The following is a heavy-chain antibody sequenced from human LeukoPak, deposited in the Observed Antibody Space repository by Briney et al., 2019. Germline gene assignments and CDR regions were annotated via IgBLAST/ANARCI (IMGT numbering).Heavy chain of an antibody. CDR2: MYHSGTT. J-gene: IGHJ6*03. D-gene: IGHD5-12*01. V-gene: IGHV4-38-2*02. CDR1: GSSITRGYY. CDR3: ARTDSGYDWANYYYYYYMDV. Sequence: SETLSLTCTVSGSSITRGYYWDWIRQPPGKGLEWIGSMYHSGTTYKNPSLQNRVTISIDTSKNQFSLKLSSVTAADTAVYYCARTDSGYDWANYYYYYYMDVWGKGTTVTISS.